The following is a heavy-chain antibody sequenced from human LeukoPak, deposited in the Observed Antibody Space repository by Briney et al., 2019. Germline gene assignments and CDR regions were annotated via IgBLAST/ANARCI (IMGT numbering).Heavy chain of an antibody. V-gene: IGHV3-7*03. J-gene: IGHJ4*02. CDR1: GFTFTSYW. D-gene: IGHD3-10*01. CDR2: IKQDGSEK. Sequence: GGSLRLSCAASGFTFTSYWMTWVRQAPEKGLEWVANIKQDGSEKYYVDSVKGRFTMSRDNAKNSFYLRMNSLRVEDTAVYYRARVPPITMVRGVMDYWGQGTRVTVSS. CDR3: ARVPPITMVRGVMDY.